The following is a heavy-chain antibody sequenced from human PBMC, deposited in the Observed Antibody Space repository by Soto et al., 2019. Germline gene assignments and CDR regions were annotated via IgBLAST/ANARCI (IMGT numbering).Heavy chain of an antibody. V-gene: IGHV4-30-4*01. CDR3: ASRVVDVGYFDY. CDR2: ISYTGNA. CDR1: GGSISSGDYY. Sequence: SETLSLTCTVSGGSISSGDYYWSWIRQPPGKGLEWIGYISYTGNAFYNPPLKGRLTISVDTSKNQFSLKLSSVTAADTAVYYCASRVVDVGYFDYWGQGTLVTVSS. J-gene: IGHJ4*02. D-gene: IGHD2-15*01.